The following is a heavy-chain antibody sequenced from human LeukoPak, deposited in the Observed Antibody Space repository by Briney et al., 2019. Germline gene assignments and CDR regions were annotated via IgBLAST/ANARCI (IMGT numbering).Heavy chain of an antibody. V-gene: IGHV4-39*07. J-gene: IGHJ4*02. CDR1: GGSISSSSYY. Sequence: PSETLSLTCTASGGSISSSSYYWGWIRQPPGKGLEWIGSIYYSGSTYYNPSLKSRVTISVDTSKNQFSLKLSSVTAADTAVYYCARDRGWELRWFELDYWGQGTLVTVSS. CDR3: ARDRGWELRWFELDY. CDR2: IYYSGST. D-gene: IGHD1-26*01.